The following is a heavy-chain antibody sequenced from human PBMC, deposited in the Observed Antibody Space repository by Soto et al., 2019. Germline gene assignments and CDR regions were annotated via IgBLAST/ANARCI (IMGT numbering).Heavy chain of an antibody. Sequence: GASVKVSCKASGGTLSSYAISWVRQAPGQGLEWMGGILPIFGTANYAQKFQGRVTITADESTSTAYMELSSLRSEDTAVYYCAGNLVRGGSYSMGMNYFDYWGQGTLVTVSS. CDR3: AGNLVRGGSYSMGMNYFDY. D-gene: IGHD1-26*01. V-gene: IGHV1-69*13. CDR1: GGTLSSYA. CDR2: ILPIFGTA. J-gene: IGHJ4*02.